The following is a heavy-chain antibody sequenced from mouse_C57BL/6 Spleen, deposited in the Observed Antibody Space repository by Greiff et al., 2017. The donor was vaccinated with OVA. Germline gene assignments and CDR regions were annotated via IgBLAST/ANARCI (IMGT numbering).Heavy chain of an antibody. CDR2: IDPSDSYT. CDR1: GYTFTSYW. V-gene: IGHV1-50*01. Sequence: QVQLQQPGAELVKPGASVKLSCKASGYTFTSYWMQWVKQRPGQGLEWIGEIDPSDSYTNYNQKFKGKATLTVDTSSSTACMQHSSLTSEDSAVYYCARPNWGAWFAYWGQGTLVTVSA. CDR3: ARPNWGAWFAY. D-gene: IGHD4-1*01. J-gene: IGHJ3*01.